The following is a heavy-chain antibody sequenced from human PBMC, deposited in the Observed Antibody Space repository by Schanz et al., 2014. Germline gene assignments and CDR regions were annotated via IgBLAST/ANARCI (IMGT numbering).Heavy chain of an antibody. CDR2: ISNSGTTI. CDR3: AKDTGYCHGGACYCFEY. D-gene: IGHD2-8*02. V-gene: IGHV3-48*01. J-gene: IGHJ4*02. CDR1: GFTFSSYA. Sequence: EVQLLESGGGLVQPGGSLRLSCAGSGFTFSSYAMSWVRQTPGKGLEWVSYISNSGTTIYYADSVKGRFTISRDNAKNSLYLQMNSLRPEDTAVYFCAKDTGYCHGGACYCFEYWGLGILVTVSS.